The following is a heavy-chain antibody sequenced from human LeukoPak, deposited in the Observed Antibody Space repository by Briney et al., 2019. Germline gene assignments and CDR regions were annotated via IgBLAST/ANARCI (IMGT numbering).Heavy chain of an antibody. CDR2: SGPHNINT. D-gene: IGHD2-15*01. V-gene: IGHV1-18*04. CDR3: ARTRDCSQTTCYVMDP. Sequence: GGSVKVSCTAFGDTVTTYSINWVRQAPGQGREGMGWSGPHNINTHYAQNVQGRVTMPTDTSTSTAYMELRSLRSDATAVYYCARTRDCSQTTCYVMDPWGQGTLVTVSS. CDR1: GDTVTTYS. J-gene: IGHJ5*02.